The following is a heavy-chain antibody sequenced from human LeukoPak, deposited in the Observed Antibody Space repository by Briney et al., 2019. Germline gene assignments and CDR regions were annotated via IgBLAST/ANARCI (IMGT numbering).Heavy chain of an antibody. CDR2: IKQDGSEK. CDR1: GFTFGNYA. CDR3: ARDPGYY. D-gene: IGHD1-14*01. Sequence: PGGSLRLSCEASGFTFGNYAMNWVRQAPGKGLEWVANIKQDGSEKYYVDSVKGRFTISRDNAKNSLYLQMNSLRAEDTAVYYCARDPGYYWGQGTLVTVSS. V-gene: IGHV3-7*03. J-gene: IGHJ4*02.